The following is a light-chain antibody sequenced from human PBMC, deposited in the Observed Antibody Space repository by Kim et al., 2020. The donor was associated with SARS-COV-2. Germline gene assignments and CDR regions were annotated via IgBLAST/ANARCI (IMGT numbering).Light chain of an antibody. CDR2: HAS. J-gene: IGKJ4*01. V-gene: IGKV3-20*01. CDR1: QSVSSSY. CDR3: HQYGMSPLT. Sequence: SPGERATRSCRASQSVSSSYVAWYQQKPGQAPRLLIYHASSRATGIPDRFSGSGSGTDFTLTISRLEPEDFAVYYWHQYGMSPLTFGGGTKVDIK.